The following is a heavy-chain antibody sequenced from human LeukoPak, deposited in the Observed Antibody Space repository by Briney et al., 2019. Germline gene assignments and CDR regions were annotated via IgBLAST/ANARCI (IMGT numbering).Heavy chain of an antibody. V-gene: IGHV1-2*02. CDR2: INPNSGGT. CDR3: ARSDDYGDYRHGDY. Sequence: ASVKVSCKASGYTFTGYYMHWVRQAPGQGLEWMGWINPNSGGTNYAQKFQGRVIMTRDTSISTAYMELSRLRSDDTAVYYCARSDDYGDYRHGDYWGQGTLVTVSS. J-gene: IGHJ4*02. D-gene: IGHD4-17*01. CDR1: GYTFTGYY.